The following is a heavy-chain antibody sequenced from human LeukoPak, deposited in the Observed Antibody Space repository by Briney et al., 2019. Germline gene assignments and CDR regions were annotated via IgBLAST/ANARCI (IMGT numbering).Heavy chain of an antibody. CDR1: GGSISSYY. J-gene: IGHJ4*02. D-gene: IGHD3-22*01. CDR2: IYYSGST. CDR3: ARVNNYYDSGGPNLVIDY. V-gene: IGHV4-59*01. Sequence: PSETLSLTCTVSGGSISSYYWSWIRQPPGKGLEWIGYIYYSGSTNYNPSLKSRVTISVDTSKNQFSLKLSSVTAADTAVYYCARVNNYYDSGGPNLVIDYWGQGTLVTVSS.